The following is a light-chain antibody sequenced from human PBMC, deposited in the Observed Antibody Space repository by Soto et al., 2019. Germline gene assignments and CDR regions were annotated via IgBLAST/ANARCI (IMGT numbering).Light chain of an antibody. CDR3: QKYNSAPWT. V-gene: IGKV1-27*01. CDR1: QGISNF. CDR2: AAS. Sequence: DIQMTQSPSSLSASVGDRVTITCRASQGISNFLAWHQQKPGKVPKLLIYAASTLQSGVPSRFSGSGSGTDFTLTITSLQPEDVATYYCQKYNSAPWTFGQGNNVEIK. J-gene: IGKJ1*01.